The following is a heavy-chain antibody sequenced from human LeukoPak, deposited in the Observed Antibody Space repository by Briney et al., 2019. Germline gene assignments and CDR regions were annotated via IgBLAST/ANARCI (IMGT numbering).Heavy chain of an antibody. J-gene: IGHJ6*04. V-gene: IGHV3-48*03. Sequence: GGSLRLSCAASGSTFSSYEMNWVRQAPGKGLVWVSYISSSGSTIYYADSVKGRFTISRDNAKNSLYLQMNSLRAEDTAVYYCAELGITMIGGVWGKGTTVTISS. CDR3: AELGITMIGGV. CDR2: ISSSGSTI. D-gene: IGHD3-10*02. CDR1: GSTFSSYE.